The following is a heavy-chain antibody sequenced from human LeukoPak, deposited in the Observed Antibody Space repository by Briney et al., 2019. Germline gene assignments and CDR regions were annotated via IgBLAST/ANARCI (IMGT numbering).Heavy chain of an antibody. CDR2: ISSSSSYI. Sequence: GGSLRLSCAASGFTFSSYSMNWVRQAPGKGLEWASSISSSSSYIYYADSVKGRFTISRDNAKNSLYLQMNSLGAEDTAVYYCARERIAAAYDYWGQGTLVTVSS. CDR1: GFTFSSYS. J-gene: IGHJ4*02. CDR3: ARERIAAAYDY. V-gene: IGHV3-21*01. D-gene: IGHD6-13*01.